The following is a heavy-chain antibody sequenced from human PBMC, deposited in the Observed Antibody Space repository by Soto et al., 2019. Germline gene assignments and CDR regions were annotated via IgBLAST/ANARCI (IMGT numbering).Heavy chain of an antibody. D-gene: IGHD2-8*02. CDR1: GGSFSGYY. V-gene: IGHV4-34*01. J-gene: IGHJ4*02. CDR2: INHSGST. CDR3: ARDKITGLFDY. Sequence: QVQLQQWGAGLLKPSETLSLTCAVYGGSFSGYYWTWIRQPPGTGLEWIGEINHSGSTNYNPSLHNRVTISVDTSKNQFSLKLTSVTAADTAVYYCARDKITGLFDYWGQGTLVTVSS.